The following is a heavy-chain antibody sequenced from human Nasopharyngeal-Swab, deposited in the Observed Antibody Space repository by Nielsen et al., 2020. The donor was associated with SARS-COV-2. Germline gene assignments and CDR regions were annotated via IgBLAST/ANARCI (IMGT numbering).Heavy chain of an antibody. Sequence: GESLKISCGSSGFRLSDYWMHWVRQVPGKGLEWVARVNEDGTTITYADSVKGRCTISSDYAKNTLFLRMRSLRDDDTAVYYCTRDLSGPVDLWGLGILVTVSS. CDR1: GFRLSDYW. D-gene: IGHD1-26*01. CDR2: VNEDGTTI. V-gene: IGHV3-74*03. J-gene: IGHJ4*01. CDR3: TRDLSGPVDL.